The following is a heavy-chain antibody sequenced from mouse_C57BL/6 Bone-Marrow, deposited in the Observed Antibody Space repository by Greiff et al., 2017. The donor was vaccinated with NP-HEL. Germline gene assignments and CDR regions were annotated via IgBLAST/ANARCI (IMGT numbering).Heavy chain of an antibody. CDR3: ASGAYGSPFAY. V-gene: IGHV3-1*01. CDR2: IRYSGST. CDR1: GYSITSGYD. Sequence: DVHLVESGPGMVKPSQSLSLTCTVTGYSITSGYDWHWLRPFPGNQLEWMGYIRYSGSTNYTPSLKSRISITHDTSKNHFFLKLTSVTTEDTATNYSASGAYGSPFAYGGQGNLVTVSA. D-gene: IGHD1-1*01. J-gene: IGHJ3*01.